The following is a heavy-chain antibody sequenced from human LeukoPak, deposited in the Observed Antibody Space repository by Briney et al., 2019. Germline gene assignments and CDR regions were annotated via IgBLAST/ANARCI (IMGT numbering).Heavy chain of an antibody. Sequence: GGSLRLSCEASGFTFSNYAVSWVRQAPGNPGKGLEWVSAISGSGGNTYYADSVKGRFTISRDNSKSTLYLQMNSLRIEDTGFYYCTRDMIRGVPDYIDYWGQGTLVTVSS. V-gene: IGHV3-23*01. CDR2: ISGSGGNT. CDR1: GFTFSNYA. CDR3: TRDMIRGVPDYIDY. D-gene: IGHD3-10*01. J-gene: IGHJ4*02.